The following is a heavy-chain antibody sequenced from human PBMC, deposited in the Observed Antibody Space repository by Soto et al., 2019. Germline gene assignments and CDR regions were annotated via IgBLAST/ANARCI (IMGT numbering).Heavy chain of an antibody. J-gene: IGHJ4*02. CDR3: ASSLLTPFDY. D-gene: IGHD7-27*01. CDR2: INSDGSST. CDR1: GCNFISYW. V-gene: IGHV3-74*01. Sequence: GRPMRVSCAAAGCNFISYWMHWVRKTPGKGLVWVSRINSDGSSTSYADSVKGRFTISRDNAKNTLYLQMNSLRAEDTAVYYCASSLLTPFDYWGQGTLVTVSS.